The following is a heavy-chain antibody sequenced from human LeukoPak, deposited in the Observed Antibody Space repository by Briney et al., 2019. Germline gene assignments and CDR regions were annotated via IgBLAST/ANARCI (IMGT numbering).Heavy chain of an antibody. D-gene: IGHD2-2*01. CDR2: IYHSGST. Sequence: KPSETLSLTCAVSGYSISSGYYWGWIRQPPGKGLEWIGRIYHSGSTYYNPSLKSRVTISVDTSKNQFSLKLTAVTAADTAVYYCARAFVVVPAAMYFAPWGQGTLVTVSS. CDR3: ARAFVVVPAAMYFAP. CDR1: GYSISSGYY. J-gene: IGHJ5*02. V-gene: IGHV4-38-2*01.